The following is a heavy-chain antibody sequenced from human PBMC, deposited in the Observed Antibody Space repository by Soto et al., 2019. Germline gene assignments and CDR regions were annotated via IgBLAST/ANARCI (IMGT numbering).Heavy chain of an antibody. CDR2: MNPNSGNA. Sequence: ASVKVSCKASGYTFTSYDINWVRQATGQGLEWMGWMNPNSGNAGYAQKFQGRVTMTRNTSISTAYMELSSLRFEDTAVYYCARAVVVVPALYYMDVWGKGTTVTVSS. CDR3: ARAVVVVPALYYMDV. J-gene: IGHJ6*03. D-gene: IGHD2-2*01. V-gene: IGHV1-8*01. CDR1: GYTFTSYD.